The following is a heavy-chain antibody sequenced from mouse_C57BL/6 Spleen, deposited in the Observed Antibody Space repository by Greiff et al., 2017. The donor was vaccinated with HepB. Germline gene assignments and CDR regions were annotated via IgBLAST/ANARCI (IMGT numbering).Heavy chain of an antibody. CDR1: GYTFTSYW. CDR2: IYPGSGST. V-gene: IGHV1-55*01. D-gene: IGHD2-1*01. CDR3: ALRNGNYEDYFDY. J-gene: IGHJ2*01. Sequence: QVHVKQPGAELVKPGASVKMSCKASGYTFTSYWITWVKQRPGQGLEWIGDIYPGSGSTNYNEKFKSKATLTVDTSSSTAYMQLSSLTSEDSAVYYCALRNGNYEDYFDYWGQGTTLTVSS.